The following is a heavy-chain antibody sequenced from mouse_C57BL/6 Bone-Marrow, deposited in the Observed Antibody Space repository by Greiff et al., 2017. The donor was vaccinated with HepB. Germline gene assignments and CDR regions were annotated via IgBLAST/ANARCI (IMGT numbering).Heavy chain of an antibody. CDR3: AREGTTVVAHWYFDV. CDR1: GYTFTSYW. CDR2: IDPSDSET. D-gene: IGHD1-1*01. V-gene: IGHV1-52*01. J-gene: IGHJ1*03. Sequence: QVQLQQPGAELVRPGSSVKLSCKASGYTFTSYWMHWVKQRPIQGLEWIGNIDPSDSETHYNQKFKDKATLTVDKSSSTAYMQLSSLTSEDSVVYYCAREGTTVVAHWYFDVWGTGTTVTVSS.